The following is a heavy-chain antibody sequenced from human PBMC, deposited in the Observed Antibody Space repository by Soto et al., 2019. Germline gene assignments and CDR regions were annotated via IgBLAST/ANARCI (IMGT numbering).Heavy chain of an antibody. J-gene: IGHJ5*02. V-gene: IGHV1-69*13. Sequence: SVKVSCKASGGAFSSYAISWVRQAPGQGLEWMGGIIPIFGTANYAQKFQGRVTITADESTSTAYMELSSLRSEDTAVYYCARDWGGYSSSSPSWFDPWGQGTLVTVSS. CDR2: IIPIFGTA. D-gene: IGHD6-6*01. CDR3: ARDWGGYSSSSPSWFDP. CDR1: GGAFSSYA.